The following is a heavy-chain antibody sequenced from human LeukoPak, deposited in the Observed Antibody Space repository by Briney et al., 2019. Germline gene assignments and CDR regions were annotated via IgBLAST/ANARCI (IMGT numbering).Heavy chain of an antibody. CDR3: ARDLRSYDFWSGYPPPLTG. CDR2: IYSGGST. D-gene: IGHD3-3*01. CDR1: GFTVSSNY. V-gene: IGHV3-53*01. Sequence: GGSLRLSCAASGFTVSSNYMSWVRQAPGKGLEWVSVIYSGGSTYYADSVKGRFTISRDNAKNSLYLQMNSLRAEDTAVYYCARDLRSYDFWSGYPPPLTGWGQGTLVTVSS. J-gene: IGHJ4*02.